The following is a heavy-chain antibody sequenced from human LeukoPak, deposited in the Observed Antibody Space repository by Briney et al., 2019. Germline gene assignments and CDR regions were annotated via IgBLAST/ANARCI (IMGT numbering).Heavy chain of an antibody. CDR2: IIPIFGTA. J-gene: IGHJ3*02. CDR3: ARDRELDDAFDI. D-gene: IGHD1-1*01. V-gene: IGHV1-69*06. Sequence: RASVKVSCKASGGTFSSYAISWVRQAPGQGLEWMGGIIPIFGTANYAQKFQGRVTITADKSTSTAYMELSRLRSDDTAVYYCARDRELDDAFDIWGQGTMVTVSS. CDR1: GGTFSSYA.